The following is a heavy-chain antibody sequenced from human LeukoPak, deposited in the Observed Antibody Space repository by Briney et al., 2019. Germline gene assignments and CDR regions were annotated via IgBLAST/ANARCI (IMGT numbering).Heavy chain of an antibody. CDR3: ARDNSVGDIAWWFDP. Sequence: ASVKVSCKASGYSFINNWMHWVRQAPGQGLVWVGLINPTGTATIYAEKFQGRVTLTRDRSTTTDYMELRSLKSEDTAVYYCARDNSVGDIAWWFDPWGQGTPVTVSS. V-gene: IGHV1-46*01. J-gene: IGHJ5*02. CDR2: INPTGTAT. D-gene: IGHD1-26*01. CDR1: GYSFINNW.